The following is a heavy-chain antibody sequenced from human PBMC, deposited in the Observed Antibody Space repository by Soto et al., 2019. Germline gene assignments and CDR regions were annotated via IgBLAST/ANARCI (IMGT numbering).Heavy chain of an antibody. CDR1: GGTFSSYA. J-gene: IGHJ5*02. D-gene: IGHD3-22*01. Sequence: GASVKVSCKASGGTFSSYAISWVRQAPGQGLEWMGGIIPIFGTANYAQKFQGRVTITADKSTSTAYMELSGLRSEDTAVYYCARYELEDYDSSGYYYLTPWGQGTLVTVSS. CDR2: IIPIFGTA. CDR3: ARYELEDYDSSGYYYLTP. V-gene: IGHV1-69*06.